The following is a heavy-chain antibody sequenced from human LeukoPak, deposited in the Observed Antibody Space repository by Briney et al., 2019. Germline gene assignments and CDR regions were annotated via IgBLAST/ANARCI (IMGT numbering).Heavy chain of an antibody. CDR2: INPSGGST. D-gene: IGHD2-15*01. CDR3: VRDRYCSGGSCRYSNYYYGMDV. V-gene: IGHV1-46*01. CDR1: GYTFTSYY. J-gene: IGHJ6*02. Sequence: GASVKVSCKASGYTFTSYYMHWVRQAPGQGLEWMGIINPSGGSTSYAQKFQGRVTMTRDTSTSTVYMELSSLRSEDTAVYYCVRDRYCSGGSCRYSNYYYGMDVWGQGTTVTVSS.